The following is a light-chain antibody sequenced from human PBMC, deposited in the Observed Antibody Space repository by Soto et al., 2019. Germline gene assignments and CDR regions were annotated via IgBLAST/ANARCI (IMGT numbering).Light chain of an antibody. CDR1: QTISSW. Sequence: DIQMTQSPSTLSGSVGDRVTITCRASQTISSWLAWYQQKPGKAPKLLIYKASTLKSGVPSRFSGSGSGTEFTLTISSLQPDDFATYYCQHYNSYSEAVGQVTKVDIK. CDR3: QHYNSYSEA. J-gene: IGKJ1*01. CDR2: KAS. V-gene: IGKV1-5*03.